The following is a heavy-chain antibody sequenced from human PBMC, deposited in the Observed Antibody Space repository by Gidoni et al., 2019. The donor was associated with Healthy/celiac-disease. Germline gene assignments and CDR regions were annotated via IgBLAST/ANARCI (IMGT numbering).Heavy chain of an antibody. CDR3: ARLNGSGIDY. CDR1: GGSISSYY. Sequence: QVQLQESGPGLVKPSETLYLTCTVSGGSISSYYWSWIRQPPGKGLEWIGYIYYSGSTNYNPSLKSRVTISVDTSKNQFSLKLSSVTAADTAVYYCARLNGSGIDYWGQGTLVTVSS. J-gene: IGHJ4*02. D-gene: IGHD3-10*01. CDR2: IYYSGST. V-gene: IGHV4-59*08.